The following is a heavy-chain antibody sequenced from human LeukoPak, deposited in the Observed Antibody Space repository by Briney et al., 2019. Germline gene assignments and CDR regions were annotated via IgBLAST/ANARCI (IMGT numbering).Heavy chain of an antibody. D-gene: IGHD2/OR15-2a*01. J-gene: IGHJ6*03. Sequence: GGSLRLSCVASGFTFSSYWMSWVRQAPGKGLEWVANIKQDGSEKYYVDSVKGRFTISRDNSKNSLYLQMNSLRAEDTAVYYCARARTTSALGYYYYYMDVWGKGTTVTISS. CDR1: GFTFSSYW. V-gene: IGHV3-7*01. CDR2: IKQDGSEK. CDR3: ARARTTSALGYYYYYMDV.